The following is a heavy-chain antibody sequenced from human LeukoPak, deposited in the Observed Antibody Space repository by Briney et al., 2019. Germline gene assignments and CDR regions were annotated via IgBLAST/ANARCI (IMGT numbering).Heavy chain of an antibody. J-gene: IGHJ4*02. CDR3: ARALGSGWVYFL. D-gene: IGHD3-10*01. Sequence: PGGSLRLSCAASGFTFSSYGMSWVRQASGKGLEWVSAISGSGGSTYYADSVKGRFTISRDNSKNTLYLQMNSLRVEDTAVYYCARALGSGWVYFLGGQGTLVTVSS. CDR2: ISGSGGST. V-gene: IGHV3-23*01. CDR1: GFTFSSYG.